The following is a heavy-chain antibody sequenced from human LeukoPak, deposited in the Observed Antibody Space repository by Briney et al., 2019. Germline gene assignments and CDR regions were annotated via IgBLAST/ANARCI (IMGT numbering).Heavy chain of an antibody. V-gene: IGHV4-4*07. CDR2: IYTSGST. D-gene: IGHD3-22*01. CDR3: ARDRGYGYDSSGYYLS. Sequence: SETLSLTCTVSGGSISSHYWSWIRQPAGKGLEWIGRIYTSGSTNYNPSLKSRVTMSVDTSKNQFSLKLSSVTAADTAVYYCARDRGYGYDSSGYYLSWGQGTLVTVSS. J-gene: IGHJ5*02. CDR1: GGSISSHY.